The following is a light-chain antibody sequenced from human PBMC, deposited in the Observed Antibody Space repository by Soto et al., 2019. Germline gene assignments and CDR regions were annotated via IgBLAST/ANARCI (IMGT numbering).Light chain of an antibody. J-gene: IGKJ4*01. CDR1: QSISTF. V-gene: IGKV1-39*01. CDR2: GAS. CDR3: QQCFSTPLLT. Sequence: DIQMTQSPSSLSASVGDRVTITCRASQSISTFLNWYQQKPGKAPKLLIYGASNLKSGVPSTFSGSGSGTDFTLTISSLQPEDFATYYCQQCFSTPLLTFGGGTKVEIK.